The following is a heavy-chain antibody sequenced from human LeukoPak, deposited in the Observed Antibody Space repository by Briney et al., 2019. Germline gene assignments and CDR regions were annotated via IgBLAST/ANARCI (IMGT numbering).Heavy chain of an antibody. CDR2: IYYSGST. CDR3: ARSYYYDSNGSSF. D-gene: IGHD3-22*01. V-gene: IGHV4-30-4*08. Sequence: SETLSLTCTVSGGSISSGDYYWSWIRQPPGKGLEWIGYIYYSGSTYYNPSLKSRVTISVDTSKNQFSLKLSSVTAADTAVYYCARSYYYDSNGSSFWGQGTMVTVSP. CDR1: GGSISSGDYY. J-gene: IGHJ3*01.